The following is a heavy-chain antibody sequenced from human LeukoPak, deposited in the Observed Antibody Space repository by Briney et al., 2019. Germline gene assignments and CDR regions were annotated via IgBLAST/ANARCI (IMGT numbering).Heavy chain of an antibody. V-gene: IGHV1-8*01. CDR2: MNPNSGNT. D-gene: IGHD3-10*01. Sequence: ASVKVSCKASGYTFTSYDINWVRQATGQGLVWMGWMNPNSGNTGYAQKFQGRVTMTRNTSISTAYMELSSLRSEDTAVYYCARGLFSYYYGSGSPPADVWGQGTTVTVSS. CDR1: GYTFTSYD. J-gene: IGHJ6*02. CDR3: ARGLFSYYYGSGSPPADV.